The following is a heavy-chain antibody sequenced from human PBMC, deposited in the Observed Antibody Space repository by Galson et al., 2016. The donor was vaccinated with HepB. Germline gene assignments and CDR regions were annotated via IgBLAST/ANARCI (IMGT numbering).Heavy chain of an antibody. D-gene: IGHD1-26*01. CDR3: AKIYNHGSFDS. V-gene: IGHV3-23*01. Sequence: SLRLSCAASGFTFSSYAMSWVRQAPGKGLEWVSGISGSGGSTYYADSVKGRFIVSRDNSKNTVYLQMDSLRAEDTALYYCAKIYNHGSFDSWGQGTLVTVSS. CDR2: ISGSGGST. J-gene: IGHJ5*01. CDR1: GFTFSSYA.